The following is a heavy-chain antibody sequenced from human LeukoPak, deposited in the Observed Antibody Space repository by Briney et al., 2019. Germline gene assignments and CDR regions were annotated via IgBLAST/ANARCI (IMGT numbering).Heavy chain of an antibody. CDR1: GYTFTSYD. D-gene: IGHD1-26*01. J-gene: IGHJ3*02. V-gene: IGHV1-8*03. Sequence: GASVKVSCKASGYTFTSYDTNWVRQATGQGLEWMGWMNPNSGNTGYAQKFQGRVTITRNTSISTAYMELSSLRSEDTAVYYCAKPVLVGATTAGATGAFDIWGQGTMVTVSS. CDR3: AKPVLVGATTAGATGAFDI. CDR2: MNPNSGNT.